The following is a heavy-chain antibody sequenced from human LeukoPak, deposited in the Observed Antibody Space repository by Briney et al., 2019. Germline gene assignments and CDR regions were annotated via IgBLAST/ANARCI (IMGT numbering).Heavy chain of an antibody. Sequence: GGSLRLSCAASGFTFSSYWMSWVRQAPGKGLEWVANIKQDGSEKYYVDSVKGRFTISRDNAKNSLYLQMNSLRAEDTAVYYCARDRITMVRGVNPPDYYYYGMDVWGQGNTVTVSS. V-gene: IGHV3-7*01. CDR3: ARDRITMVRGVNPPDYYYYGMDV. D-gene: IGHD3-10*01. CDR1: GFTFSSYW. J-gene: IGHJ6*02. CDR2: IKQDGSEK.